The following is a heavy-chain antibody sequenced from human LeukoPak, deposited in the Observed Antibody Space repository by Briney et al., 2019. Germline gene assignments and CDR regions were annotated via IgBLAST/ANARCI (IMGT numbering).Heavy chain of an antibody. V-gene: IGHV4-30-4*01. CDR1: GGSISSGDYY. Sequence: PSQTLSLTCTVSGGSISSGDYYWSWIRQPPGKGLEWIGYIYYSGSTYYNPSLKSRVTISVDTSKNQFSLKLSSVTAADTAVYYCARDGYYDSSGYPGALYYYYGMDVWGQGTTVTVSS. CDR2: IYYSGST. CDR3: ARDGYYDSSGYPGALYYYYGMDV. J-gene: IGHJ6*02. D-gene: IGHD3-22*01.